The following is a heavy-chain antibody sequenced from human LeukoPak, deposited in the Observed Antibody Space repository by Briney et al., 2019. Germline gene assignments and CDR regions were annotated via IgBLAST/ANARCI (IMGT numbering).Heavy chain of an antibody. J-gene: IGHJ4*02. CDR3: ARARITIFGVVTYYFDY. Sequence: TSETLSLTCAAYGGSLSGYYWSWIRQPPGKGLEWIGEINHSGSTNYNPSLKSRVTISVDTSKNQFSLKLSSVTAADTAVHYCARARITIFGVVTYYFDYWGQGTLVTVSS. V-gene: IGHV4-34*01. D-gene: IGHD3-3*01. CDR1: GGSLSGYY. CDR2: INHSGST.